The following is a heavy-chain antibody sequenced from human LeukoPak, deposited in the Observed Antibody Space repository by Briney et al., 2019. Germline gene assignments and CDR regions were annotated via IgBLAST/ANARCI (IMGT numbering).Heavy chain of an antibody. Sequence: GGSLRLSCAASGFTFSNYWMQWVRQVPGKGLVWVARMNSDGTSIIHADSVKGRFTISRDNVENTLYLQMNSLRPEDTALYYCARSQSGVFDVWGQGTMVIVSS. J-gene: IGHJ3*01. V-gene: IGHV3-74*01. CDR1: GFTFSNYW. CDR2: MNSDGTSI. D-gene: IGHD2-15*01. CDR3: ARSQSGVFDV.